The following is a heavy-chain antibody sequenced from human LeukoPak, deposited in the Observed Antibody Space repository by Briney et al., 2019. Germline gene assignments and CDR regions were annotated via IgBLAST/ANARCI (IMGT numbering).Heavy chain of an antibody. CDR3: ARDGQFDLDY. D-gene: IGHD3/OR15-3a*01. CDR2: IYSSGST. CDR1: GASINSYY. Sequence: SETLSLTCTVSGASINSYYWSWIRQPPGKGLEWIGYIYSSGSTNYNPSLKSRVTISVDTSKNQFSLKLSSVTAADTAVYYCARDGQFDLDYWGQGTLVTVSS. J-gene: IGHJ4*02. V-gene: IGHV4-59*01.